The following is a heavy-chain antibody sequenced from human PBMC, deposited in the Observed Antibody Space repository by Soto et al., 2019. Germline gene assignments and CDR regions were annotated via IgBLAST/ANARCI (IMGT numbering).Heavy chain of an antibody. D-gene: IGHD2-2*01. J-gene: IGHJ6*02. Sequence: QVQLVQSGAEVKKPGSSVKVSCKASGGTFSSYAISWVRQAPGQGLEWMGGIIPIFGTANYAQKFQGRVTITAEETTSTANMELSSLSSEDTAVYYCATVYCISTSCYAPYYYYGMDVWGQGTTVTVSS. V-gene: IGHV1-69*12. CDR2: IIPIFGTA. CDR1: GGTFSSYA. CDR3: ATVYCISTSCYAPYYYYGMDV.